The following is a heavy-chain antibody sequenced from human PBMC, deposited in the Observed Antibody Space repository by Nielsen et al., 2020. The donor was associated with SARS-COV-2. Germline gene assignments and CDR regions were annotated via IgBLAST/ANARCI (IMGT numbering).Heavy chain of an antibody. Sequence: GESLKISCAASGFTFSSYAMHWVRQAPGKGLEWVAVISYDGSNKYYADSVKGRFTISRDNSKNTLYLQMNSLRAEDTAVYYCARESGGSWYSGYYYYYGMDVWGQGTTVTVSS. D-gene: IGHD6-13*01. CDR2: ISYDGSNK. V-gene: IGHV3-30-3*01. J-gene: IGHJ6*02. CDR3: ARESGGSWYSGYYYYYGMDV. CDR1: GFTFSSYA.